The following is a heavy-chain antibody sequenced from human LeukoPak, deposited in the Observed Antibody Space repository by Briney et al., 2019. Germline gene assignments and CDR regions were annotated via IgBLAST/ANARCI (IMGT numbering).Heavy chain of an antibody. V-gene: IGHV4-39*01. Sequence: SETLSLTCTVSGGSVSSSSYYWGWIRQPPGKGLEWIGCIYYSGSTYYNPSLKSRVTISVDTSKNQFSLKLSSVTAADTAVYYCARRLVPASVDAFDIWGQGTMVTVSS. D-gene: IGHD2-2*01. J-gene: IGHJ3*02. CDR1: GGSVSSSSYY. CDR2: IYYSGST. CDR3: ARRLVPASVDAFDI.